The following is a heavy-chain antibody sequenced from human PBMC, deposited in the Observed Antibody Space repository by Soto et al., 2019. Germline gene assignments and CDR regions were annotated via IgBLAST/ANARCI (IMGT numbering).Heavy chain of an antibody. D-gene: IGHD3-9*01. J-gene: IGHJ3*02. V-gene: IGHV3-21*01. CDR2: ISSSSSYI. CDR1: GFVFRSYS. Sequence: GGSLRHSCADAGFVFRSYSMNGVRQAPGKGLEWVSSISSSSSYIYYADSVKGRCTISRDNAKNSLYLEMNSLRAEDTAVNYSERGPDYDILTGNAAFDIWGQGTIVTVSS. CDR3: ERGPDYDILTGNAAFDI.